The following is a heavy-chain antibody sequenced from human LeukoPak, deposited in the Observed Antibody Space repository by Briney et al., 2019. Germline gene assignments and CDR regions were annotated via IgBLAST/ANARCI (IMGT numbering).Heavy chain of an antibody. D-gene: IGHD2-21*02. J-gene: IGHJ5*02. CDR1: GYTFTGYY. Sequence: ASVKVSCKASGYTFTGYYMHWVRQAPGQGLEWMGWINPNSGGTNYAQKFQGRVTMTRDTSISTAYMELSRLRSDDTAVYYCAREYCGGDCYGFKWFDPWGQGTLVTVSS. CDR2: INPNSGGT. CDR3: AREYCGGDCYGFKWFDP. V-gene: IGHV1-2*02.